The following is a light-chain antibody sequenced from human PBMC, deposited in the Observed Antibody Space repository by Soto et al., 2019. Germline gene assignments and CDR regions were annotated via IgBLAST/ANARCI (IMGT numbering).Light chain of an antibody. CDR3: QQYGTSPRT. J-gene: IGKJ1*01. Sequence: EIVLTQSPATLSLSPGERATLSCRASQSVSSNYLAWYQQKPGQAPRLLIFAASSRNTGIPDRFSGSGSGTDFTLTISRLEPEDFAVYHCQQYGTSPRTFGQGTKVEIK. CDR1: QSVSSNY. CDR2: AAS. V-gene: IGKV3-20*01.